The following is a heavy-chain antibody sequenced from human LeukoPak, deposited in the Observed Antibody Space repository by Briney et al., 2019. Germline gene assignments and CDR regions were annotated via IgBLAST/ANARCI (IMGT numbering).Heavy chain of an antibody. D-gene: IGHD3-22*01. J-gene: IGHJ5*02. CDR3: ARGLYDSSGYYYVTGNWFDP. Sequence: SETLSLTCTVSGGSISSGSYYWSWIRQPAGKGLEWIGRIYTSGSTNYNPSLKSRVTISVDTSKNQFSLKLSSVTAADTAVYYCARGLYDSSGYYYVTGNWFDPWGQGTLVTVSS. CDR2: IYTSGST. CDR1: GGSISSGSYY. V-gene: IGHV4-61*02.